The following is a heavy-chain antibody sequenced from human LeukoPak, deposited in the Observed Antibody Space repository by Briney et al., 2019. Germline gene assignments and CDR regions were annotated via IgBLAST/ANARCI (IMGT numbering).Heavy chain of an antibody. J-gene: IGHJ6*03. Sequence: GGSLRLSCAASGFTFSSYGMHWVRQAPGKGLEWVAVISYDGSNKYYADSVKGRFTISRDNSKNTLYLQMNSLRAEDTAVYYCARDRRGMGSGSPNYYYYYMDVWGKGTTVTVSS. D-gene: IGHD3-10*01. CDR1: GFTFSSYG. CDR3: ARDRRGMGSGSPNYYYYYMDV. V-gene: IGHV3-30*03. CDR2: ISYDGSNK.